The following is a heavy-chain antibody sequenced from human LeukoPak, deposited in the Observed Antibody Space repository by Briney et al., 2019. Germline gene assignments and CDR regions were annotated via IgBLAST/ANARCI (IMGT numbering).Heavy chain of an antibody. Sequence: GGSLRLSCAASGLTFSSHWMHWVRQAPGKGLEWVSAISGSGGSTYYADSVKGRFTISRDNSKNTLYLQMNSLRAEDTAVYYCAKRWLGYCSGGSCYYFDYWGQGTLVTVSS. J-gene: IGHJ4*02. CDR2: ISGSGGST. V-gene: IGHV3-23*01. D-gene: IGHD2-15*01. CDR1: GLTFSSHW. CDR3: AKRWLGYCSGGSCYYFDY.